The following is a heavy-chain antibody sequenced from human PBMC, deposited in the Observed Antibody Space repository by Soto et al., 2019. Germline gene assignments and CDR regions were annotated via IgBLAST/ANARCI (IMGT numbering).Heavy chain of an antibody. CDR3: AKDNWGSYYYGMDV. Sequence: GGSLRLSCAASGFTFDDYAMHWVRQAPGKGLEWVSGISWNSGSIGYADSVKGRFTISRDNAKNSLYLQMNSLRAEDTALYYCAKDNWGSYYYGMDVWGQGTTVTVSS. D-gene: IGHD7-27*01. J-gene: IGHJ6*02. CDR1: GFTFDDYA. CDR2: ISWNSGSI. V-gene: IGHV3-9*01.